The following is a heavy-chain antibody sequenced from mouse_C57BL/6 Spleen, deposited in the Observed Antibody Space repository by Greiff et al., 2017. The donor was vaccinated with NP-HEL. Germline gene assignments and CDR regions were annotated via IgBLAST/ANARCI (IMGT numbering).Heavy chain of an antibody. V-gene: IGHV14-3*01. J-gene: IGHJ1*03. D-gene: IGHD2-3*01. Sequence: EVQLQQSVAELVRPGASVKLSCTASGFNIKNTYMHWVQQRPEQGLEWIGRIDPANGNTKYAPKFQGKATITADTSSNTADLQLSSLTSEDTAIYYCAREWGLYDGYYDWYFEVWGTGTTVTVSS. CDR2: IDPANGNT. CDR3: AREWGLYDGYYDWYFEV. CDR1: GFNIKNTY.